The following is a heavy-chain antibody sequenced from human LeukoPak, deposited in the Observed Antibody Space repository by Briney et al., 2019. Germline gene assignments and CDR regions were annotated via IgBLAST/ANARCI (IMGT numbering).Heavy chain of an antibody. Sequence: GGSLRLSCAASGFTFSSYAMSWVRQAPGKGLEWVSAISGSGGSTYYADSVKGRFTISRDNSKNTLYLQVNSLRAEDTAVYYCAKVGLGGDYEGYLDYWGQGTLVTVSS. CDR2: ISGSGGST. V-gene: IGHV3-23*01. J-gene: IGHJ4*02. CDR3: AKVGLGGDYEGYLDY. D-gene: IGHD4-17*01. CDR1: GFTFSSYA.